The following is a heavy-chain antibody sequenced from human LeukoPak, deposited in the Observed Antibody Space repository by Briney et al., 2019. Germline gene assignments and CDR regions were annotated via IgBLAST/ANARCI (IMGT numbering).Heavy chain of an antibody. D-gene: IGHD3-22*01. J-gene: IGHJ4*02. V-gene: IGHV3-23*01. CDR1: GFTFSSYA. CDR2: ISGSGGST. Sequence: GGSLRLSCAASGFTFSSYAMSWVRQAPGKGLEWVSAISGSGGSTYYADSVKGRFTISRDNSKNTLYLQMSSLRAEDTAVYYCVKETYYYDSSGYRTWGYWGQGTLVTVSS. CDR3: VKETYYYDSSGYRTWGY.